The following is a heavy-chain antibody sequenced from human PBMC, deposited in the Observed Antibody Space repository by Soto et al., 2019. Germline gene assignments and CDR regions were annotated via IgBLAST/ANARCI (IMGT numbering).Heavy chain of an antibody. J-gene: IGHJ6*02. CDR3: APLSVSLSGPYGIHV. CDR1: GYSVSSSDYY. CDR2: MLYSGLT. D-gene: IGHD2-15*01. V-gene: IGHV4-39*01. Sequence: SETLSLTCSVSGYSVSSSDYYWAWIRQPPGKGLEWIGSMLYSGLTYYNPSLKSRVTPSVDTSKNQFSVRLNSVTASDTAVYYCAPLSVSLSGPYGIHVWGQGTTVTVS.